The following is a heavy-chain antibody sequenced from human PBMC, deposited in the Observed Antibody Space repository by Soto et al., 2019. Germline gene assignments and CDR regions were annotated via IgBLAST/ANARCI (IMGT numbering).Heavy chain of an antibody. D-gene: IGHD2-2*01. CDR1: GGSFSGYY. V-gene: IGHV4-34*01. Sequence: QVQLQQWGAGLLKPSETLSLTCAVYGGSFSGYYWSWIRQPPGKGLEWIGEINHSGSTNYNPSLKSLVTISVDTSKNQFSLKLSSVTAADTAVYYCARGRPSINIVVVPAASYYYGMDVWGQGTTVTVSS. J-gene: IGHJ6*02. CDR3: ARGRPSINIVVVPAASYYYGMDV. CDR2: INHSGST.